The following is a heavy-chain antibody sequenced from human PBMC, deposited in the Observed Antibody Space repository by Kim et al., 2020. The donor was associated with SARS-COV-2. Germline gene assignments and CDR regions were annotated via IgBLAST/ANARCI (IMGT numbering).Heavy chain of an antibody. CDR3: AKTGQQLGAPFDY. D-gene: IGHD6-13*01. V-gene: IGHV3-23*01. J-gene: IGHJ4*01. Sequence: YAASVKGRFTISRDNSKNTLYLQMNSLRAEDTAVYYCAKTGQQLGAPFDYWGQEPWSPSPQ.